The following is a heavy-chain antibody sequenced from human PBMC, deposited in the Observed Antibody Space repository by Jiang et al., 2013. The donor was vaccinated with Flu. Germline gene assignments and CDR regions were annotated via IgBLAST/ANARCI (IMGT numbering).Heavy chain of an antibody. CDR2: INTNTGNP. Sequence: KVSCKASGYTFTSYAMNWVRQAPGQGLEWMGWINTNTGNPTYAQGFTGRYVFSLDTSVSTAYLQINSLKADDTAVYFCARAGEAYPVVKAGSRRFLEWLLTSDADYFHYWGQGTLVTVSS. J-gene: IGHJ4*02. V-gene: IGHV7-4-1*02. D-gene: IGHD3-3*01. CDR3: ARAGEAYPVVKAGSRRFLEWLLTSDADYFHY. CDR1: GYTFTSYA.